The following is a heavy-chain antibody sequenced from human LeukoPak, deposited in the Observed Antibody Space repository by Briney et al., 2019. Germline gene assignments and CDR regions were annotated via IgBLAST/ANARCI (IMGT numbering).Heavy chain of an antibody. D-gene: IGHD5-12*01. J-gene: IGHJ4*02. V-gene: IGHV1-24*01. CDR3: ATAYSGYDQRGFDY. CDR1: GYTLTELS. CDR2: FDPEDGET. Sequence: ASVKVSCKVSGYTLTELSMHWVRQAPGKGLEWMGGFDPEDGETIYAQRFQGRVTMTEDSSTDTAYMELSSLRSEDTAVYYCATAYSGYDQRGFDYWSQGTLVTVSS.